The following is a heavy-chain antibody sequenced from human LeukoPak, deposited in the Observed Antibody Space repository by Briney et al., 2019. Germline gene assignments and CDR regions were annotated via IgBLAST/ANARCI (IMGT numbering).Heavy chain of an antibody. J-gene: IGHJ4*02. CDR1: GFTFSSYS. V-gene: IGHV3-21*01. CDR3: ASDAKPTYYYDSSGYYPYYFDY. D-gene: IGHD3-22*01. CDR2: ISSSSRYI. Sequence: GGSLRLSCAASGFTFSSYSMNWVRQAPGKGLEWVSSISSSSRYIYYADSVKGRFTISRDDAKNSLYLQINSLIAEDTAVYYCASDAKPTYYYDSSGYYPYYFDYWGQGTLVSVSS.